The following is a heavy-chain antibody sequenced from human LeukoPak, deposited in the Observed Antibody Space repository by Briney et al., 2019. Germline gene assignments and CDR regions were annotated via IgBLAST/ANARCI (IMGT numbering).Heavy chain of an antibody. J-gene: IGHJ6*02. CDR3: ARLPLSTNYYYYGLNV. CDR1: GFTFSSYT. V-gene: IGHV3-21*01. D-gene: IGHD2-2*01. Sequence: PGGSLRLSCAASGFTFSSYTLNWVRQAPGKGLEWVSAISSSSSDRYYADSAKGRFTISRGNAKNSLFLQMNSLRAEDTAVYYCARLPLSTNYYYYGLNVWGLGTAATVSS. CDR2: ISSSSSDR.